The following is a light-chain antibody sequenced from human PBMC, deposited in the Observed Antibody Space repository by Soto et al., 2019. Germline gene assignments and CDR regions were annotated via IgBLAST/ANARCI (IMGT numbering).Light chain of an antibody. CDR3: LQDYNCPWA. V-gene: IGKV1-6*02. Sequence: AIQMTQSPSSLSASVGDRVTITCRASQAIRNDLGWFQQKPGKAPKLLIYGASTLQSGVPSRFSGSGSGTDFTLTISSLQPEDFATYYCLQDYNCPWAFGQGTRVEV. CDR1: QAIRND. CDR2: GAS. J-gene: IGKJ1*01.